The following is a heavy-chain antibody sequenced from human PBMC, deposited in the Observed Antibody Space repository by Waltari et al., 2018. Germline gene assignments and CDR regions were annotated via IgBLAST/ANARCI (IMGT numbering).Heavy chain of an antibody. Sequence: QVQLQESGPGLVKPSETLSLTCAVSGYSISSGYYWGWIRQPPGKGLEWIGSIYHSGSTYYNPSLKSRVTISVDTSKNQFSLKLSSVTAADTAVYYCARDQSSGQNFDYWGQGTLVTVSS. CDR3: ARDQSSGQNFDY. D-gene: IGHD6-19*01. V-gene: IGHV4-38-2*02. CDR1: GYSISSGYY. J-gene: IGHJ4*02. CDR2: IYHSGST.